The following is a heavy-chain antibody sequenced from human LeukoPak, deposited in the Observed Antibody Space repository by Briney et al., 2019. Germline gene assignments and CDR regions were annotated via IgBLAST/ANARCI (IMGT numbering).Heavy chain of an antibody. V-gene: IGHV3-48*01. CDR3: GRDSPPDY. CDR1: GFTFSRYS. J-gene: IGHJ4*02. CDR2: ISSSSSTI. Sequence: GGSLRLSCAASGFTFSRYSMNWVRQAPGKGLEWLTYISSSSSTIYYADSVKGRFTTSRDNAKNSLYLQMNSLRAEDTAVYYCGRDSPPDYWGQGTLVTVSS.